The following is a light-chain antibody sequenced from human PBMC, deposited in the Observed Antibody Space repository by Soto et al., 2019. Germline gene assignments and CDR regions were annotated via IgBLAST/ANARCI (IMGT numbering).Light chain of an antibody. CDR3: CSYAGSYTFDV. CDR2: DVS. Sequence: QSALTQPRSVSGSPGQSVTIPCTGTSSDVGGYNYVSWYQQHPGKAPKLMIYDVSKRPSGVPDRFSGSKSGNTASLTISGLQAEDEADYYCCSYAGSYTFDVFGTGTKATVL. CDR1: SSDVGGYNY. V-gene: IGLV2-11*01. J-gene: IGLJ1*01.